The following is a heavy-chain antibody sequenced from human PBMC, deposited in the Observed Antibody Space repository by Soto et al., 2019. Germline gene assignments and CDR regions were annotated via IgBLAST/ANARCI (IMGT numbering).Heavy chain of an antibody. D-gene: IGHD6-6*01. V-gene: IGHV3-30*18. Sequence: QVQLVESGGGVVQPGRSLRLSCAASGFTFSSSGMHWVRQAPGKGLEWVAVISYDGSKKYYADSVKGRFTISRDNSKNTLYMQMDSLRAEDPALYYGAKEFRARPDYYDYGGKGTLLTVSS. J-gene: IGHJ4*02. CDR3: AKEFRARPDYYDY. CDR1: GFTFSSSG. CDR2: ISYDGSKK.